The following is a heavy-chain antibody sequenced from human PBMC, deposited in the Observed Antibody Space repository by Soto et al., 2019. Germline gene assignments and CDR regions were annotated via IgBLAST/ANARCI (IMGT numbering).Heavy chain of an antibody. D-gene: IGHD1-20*01. Sequence: QVQLVESGGGVVQPERSLRLSCAASGFTFSSYAMHWVRQAPGKGLEWVAVISYDGSNKYYADSVKGRFTISRDNSKNTLYLQMNSLRAEDTAVYYCASSITGTTFWAYYFDYWGQGTLVTVSS. V-gene: IGHV3-30-3*01. CDR3: ASSITGTTFWAYYFDY. J-gene: IGHJ4*02. CDR2: ISYDGSNK. CDR1: GFTFSSYA.